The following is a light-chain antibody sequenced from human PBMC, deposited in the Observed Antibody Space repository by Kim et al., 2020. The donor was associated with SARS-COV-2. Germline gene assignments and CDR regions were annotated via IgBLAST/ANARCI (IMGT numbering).Light chain of an antibody. CDR3: QSYNSAPWT. CDR1: QDISHY. CDR2: AAS. J-gene: IGKJ1*01. Sequence: GDRVTITCRASQDISHYLAWFQQKPGEVPKLLIYAASALHSEVPSRFSGSGSGTDFTLTISSLQPEDVATFYCQSYNSAPWTFG. V-gene: IGKV1-27*01.